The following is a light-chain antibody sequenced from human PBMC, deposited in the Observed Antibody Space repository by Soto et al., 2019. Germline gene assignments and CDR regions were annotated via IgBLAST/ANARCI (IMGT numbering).Light chain of an antibody. Sequence: EIVMTQSPATLSVSPGERATLSCRASQSVGSNLAWYQKRPGQAPRLLIYGGSTMATGIPARFSGSGSGTDFPHSISSLQSEDFAVYYCQPYNLCALFTFGPGTRGDVK. CDR2: GGS. CDR3: QPYNLCALFT. CDR1: QSVGSN. J-gene: IGKJ3*01. V-gene: IGKV3-15*01.